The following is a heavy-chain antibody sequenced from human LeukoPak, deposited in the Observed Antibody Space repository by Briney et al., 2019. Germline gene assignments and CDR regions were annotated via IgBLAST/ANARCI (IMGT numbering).Heavy chain of an antibody. CDR2: IYYSGST. CDR1: GGSIGSGDYY. D-gene: IGHD2-21*02. CDR3: ARVGDCGGDCYSVDWFDP. V-gene: IGHV4-30-4*01. Sequence: SETLSLTCTVSGGSIGSGDYYWSWIRQPPGKGLEWIGYIYYSGSTYYNPSLKSRVTISVDTSKNQFSLKLSSVTAADTAVYYCARVGDCGGDCYSVDWFDPWGQGTLVTVSS. J-gene: IGHJ5*02.